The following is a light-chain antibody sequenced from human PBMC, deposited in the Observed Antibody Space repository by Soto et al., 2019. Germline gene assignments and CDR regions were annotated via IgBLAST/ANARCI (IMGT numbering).Light chain of an antibody. V-gene: IGKV3-15*01. CDR2: DAS. Sequence: IVMTQSPATLSVSPGETATLSCRASPGVTIDLAWYQQKPGQAPRLLIYDASTRATGIPARFSGSGSGTEFTLTISSLQSEDFAVYYCQQYQNWPPLTFGGGTRVEIK. CDR3: QQYQNWPPLT. J-gene: IGKJ4*01. CDR1: PGVTID.